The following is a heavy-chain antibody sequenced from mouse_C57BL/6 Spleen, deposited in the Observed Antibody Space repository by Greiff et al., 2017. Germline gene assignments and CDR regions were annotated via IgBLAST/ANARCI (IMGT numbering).Heavy chain of an antibody. J-gene: IGHJ4*01. V-gene: IGHV1-72*01. CDR3: ARKEDVYYYAMDY. Sequence: QVQLKQPGAELVKPGASVKLSCKASGYTFTSYWMHWVKQRPGRGLEWIGRIDPNSGGTKYNEKFKSKATLTVDKPSSTAYMQLSSLTSEDSAVYYCARKEDVYYYAMDYWGQGTSVTVSS. CDR1: GYTFTSYW. CDR2: IDPNSGGT.